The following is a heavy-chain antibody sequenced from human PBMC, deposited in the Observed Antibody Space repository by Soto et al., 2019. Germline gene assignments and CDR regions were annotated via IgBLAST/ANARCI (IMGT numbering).Heavy chain of an antibody. CDR2: IIPIFGTT. J-gene: IGHJ5*02. CDR3: ARDRTDSGYYTNWLDP. V-gene: IGHV1-69*06. D-gene: IGHD3-22*01. Sequence: GASVKVSCKASGGTFGSDAITWVRQAPGQGLEWVGRIIPIFGTTNYAQNLQGRVTISADKSTLTSYMELHSLTSDDTALYYWARDRTDSGYYTNWLDPWGQGTQVTVSS. CDR1: GGTFGSDA.